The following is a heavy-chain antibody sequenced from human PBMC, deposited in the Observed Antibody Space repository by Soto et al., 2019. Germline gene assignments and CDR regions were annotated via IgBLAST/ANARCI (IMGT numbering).Heavy chain of an antibody. CDR1: GYTFTDYY. CDR3: ATSIYSNGWFVH. V-gene: IGHV1-46*01. Sequence: QVQLVQSGAEVRKPGASVTISCKASGYTFTDYYLHWVRQSPGQGLEWMGIINPSGGNTSYPQNFQGRVTMTRDASTSTVLMDLSSLRSEDTALYYCATSIYSNGWFVHWGKGNLVTVSS. CDR2: INPSGGNT. D-gene: IGHD6-19*01. J-gene: IGHJ5*02.